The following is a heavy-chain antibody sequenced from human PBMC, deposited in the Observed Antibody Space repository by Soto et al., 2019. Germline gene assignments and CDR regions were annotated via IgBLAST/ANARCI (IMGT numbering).Heavy chain of an antibody. V-gene: IGHV3-33*01. CDR3: PRGILEDIVVVVAAYGMDV. D-gene: IGHD2-15*01. Sequence: QVQLVESGGGVVQPGRSLRLSCAASGFTFSSYGMHWVRQAPGKRLEWVAVIWYDGSNKYYADSVKGRFTISRDNSKNTLYLQMNSLRAEDTAVYYCPRGILEDIVVVVAAYGMDVWGQGTTVTVSS. CDR1: GFTFSSYG. CDR2: IWYDGSNK. J-gene: IGHJ6*02.